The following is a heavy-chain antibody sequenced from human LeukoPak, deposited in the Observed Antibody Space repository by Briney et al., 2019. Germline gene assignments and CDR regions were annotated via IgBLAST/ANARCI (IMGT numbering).Heavy chain of an antibody. J-gene: IGHJ6*02. D-gene: IGHD6-19*01. V-gene: IGHV3-23*01. Sequence: GGSLRLSCAASGFTFSSYAMSWVRQAPGKGLEWVSAISGSGGSTYYADSVKGRFTISRDSSKNTLYLQMNSLRAEDTALYYCAKGGYSNGNPVGYGMDVWGQGTTVTVSS. CDR1: GFTFSSYA. CDR2: ISGSGGST. CDR3: AKGGYSNGNPVGYGMDV.